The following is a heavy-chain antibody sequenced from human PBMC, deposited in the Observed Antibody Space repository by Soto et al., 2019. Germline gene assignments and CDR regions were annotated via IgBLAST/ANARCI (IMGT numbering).Heavy chain of an antibody. CDR1: GGSISSGGYY. CDR2: IYYSGST. D-gene: IGHD5-12*01. Sequence: PSETLSLTCPVSGGSISSGGYYWSWIRQHPGKGLEWIGYIYYSGSTYYNPSLKSRVTISVDTSKNQFSLKLSSVTAADTAVYYCARDRSYSGYDWGGGAGRGGFDYWGQGTLVTVSS. CDR3: ARDRSYSGYDWGGGAGRGGFDY. J-gene: IGHJ4*02. V-gene: IGHV4-31*03.